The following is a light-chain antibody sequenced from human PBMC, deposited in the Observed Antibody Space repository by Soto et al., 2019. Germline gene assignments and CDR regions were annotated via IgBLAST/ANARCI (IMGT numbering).Light chain of an antibody. Sequence: IQMTQSPSSLSASVGYRVTIPCRSSHIIIKWLASYQQKPGKAPKLLIYEASSLQSGVPSRFSGSGSGTEFPLTISSLPPDDPATYYCQQYSTFLTFGGGTKVDIK. CDR1: HIIIKW. V-gene: IGKV1-5*03. CDR2: EAS. J-gene: IGKJ4*01. CDR3: QQYSTFLT.